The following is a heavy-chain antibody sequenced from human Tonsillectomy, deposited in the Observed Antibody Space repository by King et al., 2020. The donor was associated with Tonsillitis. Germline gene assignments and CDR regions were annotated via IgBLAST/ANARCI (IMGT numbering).Heavy chain of an antibody. V-gene: IGHV2-70*11. D-gene: IGHD1-26*01. J-gene: IGHJ5*02. CDR1: GFSLSTSGMC. CDR3: ARIVGSWYDP. Sequence: VTLKESGPALVKPTQTLTLTCTFSGFSLSTSGMCVSWIRQPPGKALEWLARIDWDDDKYYSTSLKTRLTISKDTSKNRVVLTMTNMDPGGTAWSYCARIVGSWYDPCGQGTLVTVSS. CDR2: IDWDDDK.